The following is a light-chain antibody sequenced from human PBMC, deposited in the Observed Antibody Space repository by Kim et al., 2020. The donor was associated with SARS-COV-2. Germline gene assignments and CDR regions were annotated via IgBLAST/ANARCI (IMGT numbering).Light chain of an antibody. Sequence: LPPEERAPLSSAAKQSSSSYLACYQQKAGPPTSLLICDASNRATGIPALISSGGAGTDFTLTISILEPEYFAVYYCQQHNCCPLTFGEGTKVDIK. V-gene: IGKV3-11*01. J-gene: IGKJ4*01. CDR1: QSSSSY. CDR3: QQHNCCPLT. CDR2: DAS.